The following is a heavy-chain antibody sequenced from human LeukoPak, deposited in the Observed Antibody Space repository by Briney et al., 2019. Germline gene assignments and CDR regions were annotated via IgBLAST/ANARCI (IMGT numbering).Heavy chain of an antibody. D-gene: IGHD1-26*01. J-gene: IGHJ4*02. CDR1: GFTVSSNY. Sequence: PGGSLRLSCAASGFTVSSNYMSWVRQAPGKGLEWVSVIYSGGSTYYADSVKGRFTIPRDNSNNTLYLQINSLRAEDTAVYYCARGTSGTFKSFDYWGQGTLVTVSS. V-gene: IGHV3-53*01. CDR2: IYSGGST. CDR3: ARGTSGTFKSFDY.